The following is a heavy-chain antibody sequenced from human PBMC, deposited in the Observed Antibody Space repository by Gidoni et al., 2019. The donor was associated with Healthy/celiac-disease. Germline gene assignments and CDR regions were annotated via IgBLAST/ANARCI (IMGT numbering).Heavy chain of an antibody. V-gene: IGHV1-69*01. CDR3: AKERNYDFWSGYEC. CDR2: IIPIFGTA. D-gene: IGHD3-3*01. Sequence: PGSSVKVSCKASGGTFSSYAISWVRQAPGQGLEWMGGIIPIFGTANYAQKFQGRVTITADESTSTAYMELSSLRSEDTAVYYCAKERNYDFWSGYECWGQGTLVTVSS. J-gene: IGHJ4*02. CDR1: GGTFSSYA.